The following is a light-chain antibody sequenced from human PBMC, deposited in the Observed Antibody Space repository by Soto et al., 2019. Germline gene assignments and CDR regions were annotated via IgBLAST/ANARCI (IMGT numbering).Light chain of an antibody. CDR2: EVS. V-gene: IGLV2-14*01. CDR3: SSYTSSSAYV. Sequence: QSALTQPASVSGSPGQSITISCTGTISDVGGYKYVSWYQQHPGKAPKLMIYEVSNRPSGVSNRFSGSKSGNTASLSISGLQAEDEADYYCSSYTSSSAYVFGTGTKVTVL. CDR1: ISDVGGYKY. J-gene: IGLJ1*01.